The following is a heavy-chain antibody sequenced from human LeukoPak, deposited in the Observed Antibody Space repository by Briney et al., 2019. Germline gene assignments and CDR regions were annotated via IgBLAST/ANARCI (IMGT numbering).Heavy chain of an antibody. CDR3: ACSSSGWFWNY. CDR1: DGSISSYY. V-gene: IGHV4-4*07. J-gene: IGHJ4*02. D-gene: IGHD6-19*01. CDR2: LYTSGST. Sequence: SETLSLTCTVSDGSISSYYWSWIRQPAGKGLEWIGRLYTSGSTNYNPSLKSRVTMSVDTSKNQFSLKLSSVTAADTAVYYCACSSSGWFWNYWGQGTLVTVSA.